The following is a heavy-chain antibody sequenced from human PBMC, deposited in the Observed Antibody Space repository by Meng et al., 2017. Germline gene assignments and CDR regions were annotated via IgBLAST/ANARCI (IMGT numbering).Heavy chain of an antibody. Sequence: GGSLRLSCAASGFTFSSYAMHWVRQAPGKGLEWVAVISYDGSNKYYADSVKGRFTISRDNSKNTLYLQMNSLRAEDTAVYYCARDESLRFLEWLLNFTTYYYYGMDVWGQGTTVTV. CDR2: ISYDGSNK. V-gene: IGHV3-30*01. D-gene: IGHD3-3*01. J-gene: IGHJ6*02. CDR1: GFTFSSYA. CDR3: ARDESLRFLEWLLNFTTYYYYGMDV.